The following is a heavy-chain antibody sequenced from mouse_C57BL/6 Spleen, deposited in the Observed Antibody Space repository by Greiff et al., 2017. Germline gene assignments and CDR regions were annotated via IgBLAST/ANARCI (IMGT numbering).Heavy chain of an antibody. CDR3: ARRTTVVYYYFDY. V-gene: IGHV1-26*01. D-gene: IGHD1-1*01. J-gene: IGHJ2*01. CDR1: GYTFTDYY. Sequence: EVQLQQSGPELVKPGASVKISCKASGYTFTDYYMNWVKQSHGKSLEWIGDINPNNGGTSYNQKFKGKATLTVDKSSSTAYMELRSLTSEDSAVYYCARRTTVVYYYFDYWGQGTTLTVSS. CDR2: INPNNGGT.